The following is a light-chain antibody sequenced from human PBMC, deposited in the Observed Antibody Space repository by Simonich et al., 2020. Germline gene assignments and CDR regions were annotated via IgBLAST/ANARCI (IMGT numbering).Light chain of an antibody. Sequence: EIVLTQSPATLSLSPGERATLSCRASQRVSSYLAWYQQKPGQAPRCLIYDASNRATGIPARFSGSGSGTDFTLTISSLEPEDFAVYYCQQRSNWPMYTFGQGTKLEIK. CDR3: QQRSNWPMYT. V-gene: IGKV3-11*01. CDR2: DAS. CDR1: QRVSSY. J-gene: IGKJ2*01.